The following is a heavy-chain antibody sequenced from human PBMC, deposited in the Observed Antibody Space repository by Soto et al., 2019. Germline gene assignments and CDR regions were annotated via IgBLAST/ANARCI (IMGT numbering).Heavy chain of an antibody. J-gene: IGHJ3*02. V-gene: IGHV4-4*07. CDR3: ARGRGTYDYVWGSYRYGAFDI. CDR1: GGSISSYY. Sequence: QVQLQESGPGLVKPSETLSLTCTVSGGSISSYYWSWIRQPAGKGLEWIGRIYTSGSTNYNPSLKRRVTMSVDTSKNQFSLKLSSVTAADTAVYYCARGRGTYDYVWGSYRYGAFDIWGQGTMVTVSS. CDR2: IYTSGST. D-gene: IGHD3-16*02.